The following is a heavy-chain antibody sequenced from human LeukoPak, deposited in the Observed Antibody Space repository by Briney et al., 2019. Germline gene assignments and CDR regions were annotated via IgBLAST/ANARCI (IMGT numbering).Heavy chain of an antibody. Sequence: SETLSLTCTVSGGSLSSYYWSWIRQPPGKGLEWIGYIYYSGSTNYNPSLKSRVTISVDTSKNQFSLKLSSVTAADTAVYYCARDLAGRGGIVGYAFDIWGQGTMVTVSS. CDR1: GGSLSSYY. CDR2: IYYSGST. J-gene: IGHJ3*02. D-gene: IGHD2-15*01. V-gene: IGHV4-59*01. CDR3: ARDLAGRGGIVGYAFDI.